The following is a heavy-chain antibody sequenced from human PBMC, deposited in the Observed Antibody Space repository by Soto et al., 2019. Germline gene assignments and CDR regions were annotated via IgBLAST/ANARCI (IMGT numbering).Heavy chain of an antibody. Sequence: QVQLVQSGAEVKRPGASVKVSCKASGYSFTSYYMHWVRQAPGQGLEWMGVIDPSSGTATPAQKFHGRVARTRDTSTSTVYMELSSLKSEASAVYFCAKVYDVAAAFQIWGQGTLVTVSS. CDR2: IDPSSGTA. CDR3: AKVYDVAAAFQI. V-gene: IGHV1-46*01. D-gene: IGHD3-16*01. J-gene: IGHJ3*02. CDR1: GYSFTSYY.